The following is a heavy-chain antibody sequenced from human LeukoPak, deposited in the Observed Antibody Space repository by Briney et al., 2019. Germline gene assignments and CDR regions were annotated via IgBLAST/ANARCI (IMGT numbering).Heavy chain of an antibody. CDR2: ISSSNSYI. V-gene: IGHV3-21*01. Sequence: GGSLRLSCAASGFTFSSYSMNWVRQAPGKGLEWVSSISSSNSYIYYADSVKGRFTISRDNAKNSLYLQMNSLRAEDTAVYYCARGMVRGVTVTSGAFDIWGQGTMVTVSS. J-gene: IGHJ3*02. CDR1: GFTFSSYS. CDR3: ARGMVRGVTVTSGAFDI. D-gene: IGHD3-10*01.